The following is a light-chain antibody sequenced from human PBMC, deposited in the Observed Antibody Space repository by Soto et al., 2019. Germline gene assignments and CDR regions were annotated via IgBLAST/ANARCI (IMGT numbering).Light chain of an antibody. CDR2: SIS. CDR3: MQETNFPRP. J-gene: IGKJ1*01. Sequence: DVVLTQSPLSSPVTLGQPASISCKSTQSLVHSDGGTYLSWLQQRPGQPPRLLIDSISNRFSGVPDRFSGSGAGTDFTLRISRVEAEDVGVYYCMQETNFPRPFGQGTRVEIK. CDR1: QSLVHSDGGTY. V-gene: IGKV2-24*01.